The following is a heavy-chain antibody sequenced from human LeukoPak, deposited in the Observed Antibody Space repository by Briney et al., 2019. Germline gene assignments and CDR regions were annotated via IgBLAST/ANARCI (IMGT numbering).Heavy chain of an antibody. CDR1: GYTFTSYG. Sequence: ASVKVSCKASGYTFTSYGISWVRQAPGQGLEWMGWISAYNGNTNYAQKLQGRVTMTTGTSTSTAYMELRSLRSDDTAVYYCARERIVVVPAAIYYYGMDVWGQGTTVTVSS. J-gene: IGHJ6*02. CDR2: ISAYNGNT. D-gene: IGHD2-2*01. V-gene: IGHV1-18*01. CDR3: ARERIVVVPAAIYYYGMDV.